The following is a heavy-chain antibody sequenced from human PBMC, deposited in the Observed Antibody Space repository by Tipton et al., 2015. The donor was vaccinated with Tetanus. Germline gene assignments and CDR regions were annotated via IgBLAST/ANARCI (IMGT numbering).Heavy chain of an antibody. CDR2: IYFSGST. CDR1: GGSIRGGTFY. D-gene: IGHD1-26*01. Sequence: TLSLTCTVSGGSIRGGTFYWGWVRQHPGMGLEWIGDIYFSGSTYYNPSLKSRVTISVDTSKNLFSLRLNSVTAADTAVYYCARDQARGARGWNYFDCWGQGTLVTVSS. J-gene: IGHJ4*02. V-gene: IGHV4-31*03. CDR3: ARDQARGARGWNYFDC.